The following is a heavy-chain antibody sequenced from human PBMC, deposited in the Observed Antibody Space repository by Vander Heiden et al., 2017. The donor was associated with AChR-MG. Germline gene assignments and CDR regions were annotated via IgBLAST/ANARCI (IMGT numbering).Heavy chain of an antibody. CDR3: ARASASHLEDAFDI. D-gene: IGHD3-3*01. Sequence: EVQLVESGGGLIQPGGSLRLSCAASGFTVSSNYMGWVRQAPGKGLEWVSVIYSGGSTYYADSVKGRFTISRDNSKNTLYLQMNSLRAEDTAVYYCARASASHLEDAFDIWGQGTMVTVSS. V-gene: IGHV3-53*01. CDR1: GFTVSSNY. J-gene: IGHJ3*02. CDR2: IYSGGST.